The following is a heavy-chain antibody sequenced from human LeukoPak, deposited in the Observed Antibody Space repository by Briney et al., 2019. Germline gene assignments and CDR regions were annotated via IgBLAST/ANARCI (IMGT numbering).Heavy chain of an antibody. J-gene: IGHJ4*02. CDR1: GYSISSGYY. V-gene: IGHV4-38-2*02. Sequence: SETLSLTCTVSGYSISSGYYWGWIRQPPGKGLEWIGNIYHSGSTYYNPSLKSRVTISVDTSNNQFSLKLSSVTAADTAVYFCARDDGYDVFDYWGQGTLVTVSS. CDR2: IYHSGST. CDR3: ARDDGYDVFDY. D-gene: IGHD5-12*01.